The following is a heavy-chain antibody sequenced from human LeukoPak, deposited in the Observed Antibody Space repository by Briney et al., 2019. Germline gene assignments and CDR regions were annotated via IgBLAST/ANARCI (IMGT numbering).Heavy chain of an antibody. CDR2: IYTSGST. CDR3: ARGAVPAAIEGTAFDY. V-gene: IGHV4-4*07. Sequence: SETLSLTYTVSGGSISSYYWSWIRQPAGKGLEWIGRIYTSGSTNYNPSLKSRVTMSVDTSKNQFSLKLSSVTAADTAVYYCARGAVPAAIEGTAFDYWGQGTLVTVSS. CDR1: GGSISSYY. D-gene: IGHD2-2*01. J-gene: IGHJ4*02.